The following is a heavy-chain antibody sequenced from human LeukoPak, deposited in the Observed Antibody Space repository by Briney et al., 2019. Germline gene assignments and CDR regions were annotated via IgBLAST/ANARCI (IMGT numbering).Heavy chain of an antibody. V-gene: IGHV3-9*01. CDR2: ISWNSGSI. Sequence: PGRSLRLSCAASGFTFDDYAMHWVRQAPGKGLEWVSGISWNSGSIGYADSVKGRFTISRDNARNSLYLQMNSLRAEDTALYYCAKVQRAGEFDYWGQGTLVTVSS. CDR3: AKVQRAGEFDY. J-gene: IGHJ4*02. D-gene: IGHD3-16*01. CDR1: GFTFDDYA.